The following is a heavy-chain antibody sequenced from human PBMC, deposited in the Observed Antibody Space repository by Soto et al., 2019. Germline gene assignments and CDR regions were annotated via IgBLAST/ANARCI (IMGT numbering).Heavy chain of an antibody. D-gene: IGHD2-2*02. Sequence: ASVKVSCKASGYTFTSYGISWVRQAPGQGLEWMGWISAYNGNTNYAQKLQGRVTMTTDTSTSTAYMELRSLRSDDTAVYYCARDFYQLLYQTPNWFDPWGQGTLVTVS. V-gene: IGHV1-18*04. CDR3: ARDFYQLLYQTPNWFDP. CDR1: GYTFTSYG. J-gene: IGHJ5*02. CDR2: ISAYNGNT.